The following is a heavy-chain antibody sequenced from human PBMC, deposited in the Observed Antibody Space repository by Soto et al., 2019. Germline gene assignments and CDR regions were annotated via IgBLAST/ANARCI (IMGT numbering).Heavy chain of an antibody. CDR1: GFTFSSYA. J-gene: IGHJ6*02. CDR3: ARNIPVIVLMVYGMDV. Sequence: GGSLRLSCAASGFTFSSYAMHWVRQAPGKGLEWVAVISYDGSNKYYADSVKGRFTISRDNSKNTRYLQMNGLRAEDTAVYYCARNIPVIVLMVYGMDVWGQGTTVTVSS. CDR2: ISYDGSNK. V-gene: IGHV3-30-3*01. D-gene: IGHD2-8*01.